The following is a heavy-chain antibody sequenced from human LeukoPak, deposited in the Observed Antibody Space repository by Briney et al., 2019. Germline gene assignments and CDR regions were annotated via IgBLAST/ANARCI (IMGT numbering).Heavy chain of an antibody. CDR2: INPNSGGT. V-gene: IGHV1-2*02. CDR1: GYTFTGYY. J-gene: IGHJ4*02. D-gene: IGHD2-2*02. CDR3: AREPPYCSSTSCYRGGFDY. Sequence: SSVKVSCKASGYTFTGYYMHWVRQAPGQGLEWMGWINPNSGGTNYAQKFQGRVTMTRDTSISTAYMELSRLRSDDTAVYYCAREPPYCSSTSCYRGGFDYWGQGTLVTVSS.